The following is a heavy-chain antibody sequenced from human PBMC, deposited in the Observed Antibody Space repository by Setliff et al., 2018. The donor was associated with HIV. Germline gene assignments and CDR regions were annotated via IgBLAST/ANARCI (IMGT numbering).Heavy chain of an antibody. D-gene: IGHD3-22*01. V-gene: IGHV3-23*01. Sequence: GGSLRLSCTVSGFTVTNAWMNWARQAPGKGLEWVSAISGSAGSTYYADSVKGRFTISRDNSKSTLYLQMNSLRAEDTAVYYCAKAARDYYDSSGYYIGIDYWGRGTLVTVSS. CDR3: AKAARDYYDSSGYYIGIDY. CDR1: GFTVTNAW. J-gene: IGHJ4*02. CDR2: ISGSAGST.